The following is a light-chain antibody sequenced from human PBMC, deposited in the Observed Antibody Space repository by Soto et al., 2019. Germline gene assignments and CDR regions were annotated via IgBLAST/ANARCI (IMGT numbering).Light chain of an antibody. CDR3: CSYTTSNTRQIV. Sequence: HSVLNPPASVSGAPGQASTISFTGTNSDVGGYNYVSWYQQHPGKAPKFMIYDVSNRPSGVSNRFSGSKSGNTASLTISGLQAEDEADYYCCSYTTSNTRQIVFGTGTKVTVL. CDR1: NSDVGGYNY. J-gene: IGLJ1*01. CDR2: DVS. V-gene: IGLV2-14*01.